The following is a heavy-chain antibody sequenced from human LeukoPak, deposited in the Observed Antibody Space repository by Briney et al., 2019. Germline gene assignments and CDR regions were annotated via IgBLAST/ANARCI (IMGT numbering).Heavy chain of an antibody. V-gene: IGHV3-53*01. CDR3: ARVLGSVLDY. CDR2: IYSGGSS. D-gene: IGHD3-10*01. J-gene: IGHJ4*02. Sequence: GGSLRLSCAASGFAVSSNYMSWVRQAPGKGLEWVSIIYSGGSSYYADSVKGRFTISRDNSKNTLSLQLNSLRAEDTAVYYCARVLGSVLDYWGQGTLVTVSS. CDR1: GFAVSSNY.